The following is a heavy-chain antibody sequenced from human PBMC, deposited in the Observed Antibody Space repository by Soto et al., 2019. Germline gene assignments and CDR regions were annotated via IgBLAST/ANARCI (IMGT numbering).Heavy chain of an antibody. D-gene: IGHD2-2*01. J-gene: IGHJ6*02. Sequence: QVQLVQSGAEVKKPGSSVKVSCKASGGTFSSYAISWVRQAPGQGLEWMGGIIPIFGTANYAQKFQGRVTITADESTSTAYMELSSLISEDTAVYYCARVNKDIVVVPAAIAYGMDVWGQGTTVTVSS. V-gene: IGHV1-69*01. CDR3: ARVNKDIVVVPAAIAYGMDV. CDR1: GGTFSSYA. CDR2: IIPIFGTA.